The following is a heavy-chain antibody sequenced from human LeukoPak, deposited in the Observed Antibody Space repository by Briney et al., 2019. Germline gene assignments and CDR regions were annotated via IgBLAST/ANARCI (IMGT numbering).Heavy chain of an antibody. CDR1: GGSITSSNW. CDR3: TRPAVADAFDI. J-gene: IGHJ3*02. CDR2: IYHSGST. Sequence: SETLSLTCAVSGGSITSSNWWSWVRPAPGKRLEWIGEIYHSGSTSYTPSLKSRLTISVDKSKNQFSLELRSVTAADTAIYYCTRPAVADAFDIWGPGTMVTVSS. D-gene: IGHD6-19*01. V-gene: IGHV4-4*02.